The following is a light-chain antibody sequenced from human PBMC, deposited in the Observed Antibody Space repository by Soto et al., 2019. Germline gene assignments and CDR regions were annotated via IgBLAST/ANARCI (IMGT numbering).Light chain of an antibody. CDR1: SSNIGAGYD. CDR2: GNS. J-gene: IGLJ2*01. CDR3: QSYDSSLSGSGVV. V-gene: IGLV1-40*01. Sequence: QSVLTQPPSVSGAPGQRVTISCTGISSNIGAGYDVHWYQQLPGTAPKLLIYGNSNRPSGVPDRFSGSKSGTSASLASTGLQAEDEADYYCQSYDSSLSGSGVVFGGGTKLTVL.